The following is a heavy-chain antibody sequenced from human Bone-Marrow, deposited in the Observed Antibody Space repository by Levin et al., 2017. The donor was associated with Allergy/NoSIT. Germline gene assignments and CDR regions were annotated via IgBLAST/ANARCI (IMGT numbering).Heavy chain of an antibody. CDR1: GYTFTAYY. V-gene: IGHV1-2*02. CDR2: INPNSGGT. CDR3: ARDGALDY. D-gene: IGHD3-16*01. J-gene: IGHJ4*02. Sequence: GASVKVSCKASGYTFTAYYMHWVRQAPGQGLEWMGWINPNSGGTNYAQKFQGRVTLTRDTSISTAYLELSGLISDDTAVYYCARDGALDYWGQGTLVTVSS.